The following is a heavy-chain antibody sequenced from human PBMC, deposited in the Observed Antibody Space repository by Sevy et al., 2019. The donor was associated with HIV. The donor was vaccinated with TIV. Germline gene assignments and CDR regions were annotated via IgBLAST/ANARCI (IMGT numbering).Heavy chain of an antibody. Sequence: ASVKVSCKASGGTXSSYAISWVRQAPGQGLEWMGGIIPIFGTANYAQKFQGRVTITADESTSTAYMELSSLRSEDTAVYYCAREPYEARGYFDYWGQGTLVTVSS. V-gene: IGHV1-69*13. D-gene: IGHD2-21*01. CDR1: GGTXSSYA. J-gene: IGHJ4*02. CDR3: AREPYEARGYFDY. CDR2: IIPIFGTA.